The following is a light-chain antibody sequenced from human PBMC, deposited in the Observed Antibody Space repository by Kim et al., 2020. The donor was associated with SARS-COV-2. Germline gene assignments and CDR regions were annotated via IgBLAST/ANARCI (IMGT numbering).Light chain of an antibody. Sequence: SSELTQDPDVSVALGQTVRITCQGDSLRSYYASWYQQKPGQAPVLVIYGKNNRPSGIPDRFSGSSSGNTASLTITGAQAEDEADYYCNSRDSSGNHVVFGGGTKLTVL. CDR1: SLRSYY. V-gene: IGLV3-19*01. CDR3: NSRDSSGNHVV. J-gene: IGLJ2*01. CDR2: GKN.